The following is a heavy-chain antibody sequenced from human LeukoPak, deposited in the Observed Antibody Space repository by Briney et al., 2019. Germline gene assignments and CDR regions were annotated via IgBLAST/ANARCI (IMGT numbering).Heavy chain of an antibody. CDR3: ARVGYSGYDFLDY. D-gene: IGHD5-12*01. V-gene: IGHV3-11*06. J-gene: IGHJ4*02. Sequence: GGSLRLSCAASGFTFSDYYMSWIRQAPGEGLEWVSYISSSSSYTNYADSVKGRFTISRDNAKNSLYLQMNSLRAEDTAVYYCARVGYSGYDFLDYWGQGTLVTVSS. CDR2: ISSSSSYT. CDR1: GFTFSDYY.